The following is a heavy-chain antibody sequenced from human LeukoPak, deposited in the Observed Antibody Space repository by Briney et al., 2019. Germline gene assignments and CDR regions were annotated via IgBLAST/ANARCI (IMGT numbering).Heavy chain of an antibody. D-gene: IGHD3-16*01. V-gene: IGHV3-74*01. CDR3: AGGGVTTPTPYYYYYGMDV. CDR1: GFTFSSYS. J-gene: IGHJ6*02. CDR2: INSDGTTT. Sequence: GGSLRLSCVASGFTFSSYSMNWVRQAPGKGLVWVSRINSDGTTTVYADSVRGRFTISRDNAKNTLYLQMNSLRAEDTAVYYCAGGGVTTPTPYYYYYGMDVWGQGTTVTVSS.